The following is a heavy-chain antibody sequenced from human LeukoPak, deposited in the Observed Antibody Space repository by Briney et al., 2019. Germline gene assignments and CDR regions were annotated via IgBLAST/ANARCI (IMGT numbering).Heavy chain of an antibody. CDR2: SSNSRTTK. V-gene: IGHV3-48*01. D-gene: IGHD3-22*01. CDR1: GFTFSIYS. Sequence: GGSLRLSCAASGFTFSIYSMNWVRQAPGKGLEWVSFSSNSRTTKYYADSVKGRFTISRDNSKNTLYVQMNSLRAEDTAVYYCAKGNYYDSSAYNWFDPWGQGTLVTVSS. CDR3: AKGNYYDSSAYNWFDP. J-gene: IGHJ5*02.